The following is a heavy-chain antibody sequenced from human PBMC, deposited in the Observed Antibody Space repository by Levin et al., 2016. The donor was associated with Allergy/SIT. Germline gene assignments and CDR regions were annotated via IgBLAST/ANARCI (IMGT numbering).Heavy chain of an antibody. Sequence: GGSLRLSCAASGFTFSSYDLHWVRQAPGKGLEWVSFIRFDGSNKYYADSVKGRFTISRDNSKNTLYLQMNSLRADDTAVYYCATKVVTAAMSDYWGQGTLVTVSS. V-gene: IGHV3-30*02. CDR1: GFTFSSYD. D-gene: IGHD2-2*01. CDR2: IRFDGSNK. J-gene: IGHJ4*02. CDR3: ATKVVTAAMSDY.